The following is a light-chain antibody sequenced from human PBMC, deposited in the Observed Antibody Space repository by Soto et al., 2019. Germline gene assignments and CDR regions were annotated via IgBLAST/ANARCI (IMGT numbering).Light chain of an antibody. CDR2: GAS. Sequence: EIVLTQSPGTLSLSPGERATLSCRASQSVSNNYLAWYQQKPGQAPRLLIYGASNRATGIPDRFSGSGSGTDFTLTISRLEPEDFAVCYCQQRNVWPPITFGQGTRLEIK. CDR3: QQRNVWPPIT. CDR1: QSVSNNY. V-gene: IGKV3D-20*02. J-gene: IGKJ5*01.